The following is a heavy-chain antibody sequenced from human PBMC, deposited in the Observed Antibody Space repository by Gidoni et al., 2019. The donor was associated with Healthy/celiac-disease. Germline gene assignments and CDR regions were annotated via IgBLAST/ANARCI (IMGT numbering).Heavy chain of an antibody. V-gene: IGHV3-30*18. J-gene: IGHJ4*02. D-gene: IGHD2-21*02. CDR1: GFTFSSYG. CDR3: AKDRSGGDAGDYFDY. Sequence: QGQLVEAGGGVVQTGRSLRLSWAASGFTFSSYGRHWVRPAPGKGLELVAVISYDGSNKYYADSVKGRFTISRDNSKNTLYLQMNSLRAEDTAVYYCAKDRSGGDAGDYFDYWGQGTLVTVSS. CDR2: ISYDGSNK.